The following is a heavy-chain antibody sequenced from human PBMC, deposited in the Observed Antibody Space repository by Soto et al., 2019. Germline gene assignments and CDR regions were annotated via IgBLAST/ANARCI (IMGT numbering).Heavy chain of an antibody. CDR3: AKGNGYSSSRYSLGLGNNWFDP. D-gene: IGHD6-13*01. V-gene: IGHV3-9*01. Sequence: ESGGGLVQPGRSLRLSCAASGFTFDDYAMHWVRQAQGKGLEWVSGISWNSGSIGYADSVKGRFTISRDNAKNSLYLQMNSLRAEDTALYYCAKGNGYSSSRYSLGLGNNWFDPWGQGTLVTVSS. J-gene: IGHJ5*02. CDR2: ISWNSGSI. CDR1: GFTFDDYA.